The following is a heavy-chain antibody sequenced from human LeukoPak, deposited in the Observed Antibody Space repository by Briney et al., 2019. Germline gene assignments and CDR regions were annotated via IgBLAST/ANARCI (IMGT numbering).Heavy chain of an antibody. CDR1: GYTFTSYG. CDR2: ISAYNGNT. Sequence: ASVKVSCKASGYTFTSYGISWVRQAPGQGLEWMGWISAYNGNTNYAQKLQGRVTMTTDTSTSTAYMEPRSLRSDDTAVYYCAAPTTVTTTGAPYYMDVWGKGTTVTISS. CDR3: AAPTTVTTTGAPYYMDV. J-gene: IGHJ6*03. D-gene: IGHD4-17*01. V-gene: IGHV1-18*01.